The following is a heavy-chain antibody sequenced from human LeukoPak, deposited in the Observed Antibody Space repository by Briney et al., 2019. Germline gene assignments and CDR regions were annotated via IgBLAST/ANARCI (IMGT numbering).Heavy chain of an antibody. CDR3: ARSRYCSSISCYKDY. CDR2: IKTDGSDG. CDR1: GFTFSTYY. Sequence: GGSLRLSCAASGFTFSTYYMTWVRQAPGKGLEWVATIKTDGSDGYYVDSVKGRFTISRDNAKNSLYLQMNSLRAEETAVYYCARSRYCSSISCYKDYWGQGTLVTVSS. V-gene: IGHV3-7*01. D-gene: IGHD2-2*02. J-gene: IGHJ4*02.